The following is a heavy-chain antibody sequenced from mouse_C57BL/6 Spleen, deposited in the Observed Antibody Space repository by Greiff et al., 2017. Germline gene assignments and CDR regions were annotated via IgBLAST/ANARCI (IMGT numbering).Heavy chain of an antibody. V-gene: IGHV5-6*01. Sequence: EVQLVESGGDLVKPGGSLKLSCAASGFTFSSYGMSWVRQTPDKRLEWVATISSGGSYTYYPDSVKGRFTISRDNAKNTLYLQMSSLKSEDTAMYYCARLYGNYGDYYAMDYWGQGTSVTVSS. J-gene: IGHJ4*01. CDR3: ARLYGNYGDYYAMDY. CDR1: GFTFSSYG. D-gene: IGHD2-1*01. CDR2: ISSGGSYT.